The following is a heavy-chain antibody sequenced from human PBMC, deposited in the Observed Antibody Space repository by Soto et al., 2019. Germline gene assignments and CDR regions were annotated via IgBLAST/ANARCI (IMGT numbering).Heavy chain of an antibody. V-gene: IGHV4-31*03. J-gene: IGHJ3*02. CDR3: ARLPKVVTLLDRVFDI. CDR2: IYYSGST. CDR1: GGSISSGGYY. D-gene: IGHD2-21*02. Sequence: QVQLQESGPGLVKPSQTLSLTCTVSGGSISSGGYYWSWIRQHPGKGLEWIGYIYYSGSTYYNPSLKSRVTISVDTSKNQFSLKLSSVTAADTAVYYCARLPKVVTLLDRVFDIWGQGTMVTVSS.